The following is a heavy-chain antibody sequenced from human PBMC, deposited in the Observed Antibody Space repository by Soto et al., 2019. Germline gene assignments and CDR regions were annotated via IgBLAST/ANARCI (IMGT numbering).Heavy chain of an antibody. Sequence: QVQLQESGPGLVKPSQTLSLTCTVSGGSISSGDYYWSWVRQPPGKGLEWIGYIYYSGSTYYNPSLKGRVTIPVDTSKNRFSLKLSSVTAADTAVYYCARRLIAAAVTAWFDPWGQGTLVTVSS. CDR2: IYYSGST. CDR1: GGSISSGDYY. D-gene: IGHD6-13*01. J-gene: IGHJ5*02. CDR3: ARRLIAAAVTAWFDP. V-gene: IGHV4-30-4*01.